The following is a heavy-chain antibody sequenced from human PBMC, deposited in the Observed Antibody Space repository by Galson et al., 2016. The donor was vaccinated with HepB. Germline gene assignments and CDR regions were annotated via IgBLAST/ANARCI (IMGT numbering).Heavy chain of an antibody. J-gene: IGHJ4*02. CDR2: IWYDGSNK. V-gene: IGHV3-33*01. D-gene: IGHD3-22*01. Sequence: SLRLSCAPSGFTFSRFGMHWVRQAPGKGLEWVAAIWYDGSNKYYADSVKGRFAISRDNRKNTLYRQMDSLRADDTAVYFCARSPTFDYDVSGYYPYYFDYWGQGTLVTVSS. CDR1: GFTFSRFG. CDR3: ARSPTFDYDVSGYYPYYFDY.